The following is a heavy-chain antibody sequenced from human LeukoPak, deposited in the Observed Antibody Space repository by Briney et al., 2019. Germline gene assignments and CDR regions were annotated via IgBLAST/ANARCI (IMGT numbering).Heavy chain of an antibody. CDR1: GYSISSGYY. D-gene: IGHD3-10*01. CDR2: IYHSGST. CDR3: ARVIRPAPDAFDI. Sequence: SETLSLTCTVSGYSISSGYYWGWIRQPPGKGLEWIGSIYHSGSTYYNPSLKSRVTISVDTSKNQFSLKLSSVTAADTAVYYCARVIRPAPDAFDIWGQGTMVTVSS. V-gene: IGHV4-38-2*02. J-gene: IGHJ3*02.